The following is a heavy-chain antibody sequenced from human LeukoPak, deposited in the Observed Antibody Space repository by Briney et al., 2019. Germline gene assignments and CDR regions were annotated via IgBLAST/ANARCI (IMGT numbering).Heavy chain of an antibody. CDR1: GFTFSSYG. CDR3: AKDRVAAAGTGGNWFDP. J-gene: IGHJ5*02. V-gene: IGHV3-30*18. Sequence: GGSLRLSCAASGFTFSSYGMHWVRQAPGKGLEWVAVISYDGSNKYYADSVKGRFTISRDNSKNTLYLQMNSLRAEDTAVYYCAKDRVAAAGTGGNWFDPWGQGTLVTVSP. CDR2: ISYDGSNK. D-gene: IGHD6-13*01.